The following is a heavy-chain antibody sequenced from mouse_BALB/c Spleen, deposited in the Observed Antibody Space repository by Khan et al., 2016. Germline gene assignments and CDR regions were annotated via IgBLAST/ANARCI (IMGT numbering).Heavy chain of an antibody. CDR1: GYTFTSYW. CDR3: AKGGRAMDY. Sequence: QVQLQQPGAELARPGASVKLSCKASGYTFTSYWMQWVKQRPGQGLEWIGAIYPGDGDTRYTQKFKGKATLTADKSSNTAYMQLSSLASEDSAVYYCAKGGRAMDYWGQGPSVTVSS. V-gene: IGHV1-87*01. CDR2: IYPGDGDT. J-gene: IGHJ4*01.